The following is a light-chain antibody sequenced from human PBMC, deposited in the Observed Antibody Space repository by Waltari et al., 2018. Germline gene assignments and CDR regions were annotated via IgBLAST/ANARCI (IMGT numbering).Light chain of an antibody. CDR1: QTISNNY. CDR2: GAS. J-gene: IGKJ1*01. V-gene: IGKV3-20*01. Sequence: EIVLTQSPVTLSLSPGERATLTCRASQTISNNYLAWYQQKPGHAPRLLIFGASKRAPGIPERFSGSGSGTDFTLTINGLEPEDAAVFYCQQYAASWWTFGQGAKLEIK. CDR3: QQYAASWWT.